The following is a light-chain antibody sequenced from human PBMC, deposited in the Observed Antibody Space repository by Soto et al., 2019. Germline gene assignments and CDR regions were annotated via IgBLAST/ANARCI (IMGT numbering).Light chain of an antibody. CDR2: GAS. Sequence: VLTQSPGTLSLSPGERATLSCRASQSLSSNYLAWYQQKPGQTPRLLIYGASTRATGIPDRFSGSGSGTDFTLIISRLEPEDFALYYCQQSGNSPWTFGQGTKVDIK. J-gene: IGKJ1*01. CDR1: QSLSSNY. CDR3: QQSGNSPWT. V-gene: IGKV3-20*01.